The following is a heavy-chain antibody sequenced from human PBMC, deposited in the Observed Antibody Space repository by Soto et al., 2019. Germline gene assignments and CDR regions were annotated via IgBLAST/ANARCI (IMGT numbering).Heavy chain of an antibody. V-gene: IGHV3-74*01. CDR1: GSTFSTLW. CDR2: INGDGTTT. CDR3: ASLPMPRGPADY. J-gene: IGHJ4*02. Sequence: DVQLVESGGGLVQPGGSLRLSCAVSGSTFSTLWIHWVRQAPGKGLVWVARINGDGTTTQYADSVKGRFTISRDNAEKTVYLNMNTLRTEDTDVYYCASLPMPRGPADYWGQGTPVTVSS. D-gene: IGHD3-10*01.